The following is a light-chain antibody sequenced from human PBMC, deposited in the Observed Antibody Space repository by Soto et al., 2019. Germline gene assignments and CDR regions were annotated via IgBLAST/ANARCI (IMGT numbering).Light chain of an antibody. CDR2: AGY. J-gene: IGKJ3*01. CDR1: QSVSSGY. CDR3: QPRGLPPFI. V-gene: IGKV3-20*01. Sequence: EVVLTQSPGTLSLSPGDRATLSCRASQSVSSGYLAWYQQKPGQVPRLLIHAGYNRATGIPDRFSGSGSGTDFTLTITRLEPEDSEVYYYQPRGLPPFIFGPGNNLDIK.